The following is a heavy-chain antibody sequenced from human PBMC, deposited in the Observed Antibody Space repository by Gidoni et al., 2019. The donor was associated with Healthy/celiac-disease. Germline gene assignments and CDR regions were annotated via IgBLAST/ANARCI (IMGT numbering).Heavy chain of an antibody. Sequence: EVQLVESGGGLVQPGGSLRLSCAASGFTFSSYRMNWVRKAPGKRLEWFSYISRSSSTIYYADSVKGRFTISRDNAKNSLYLQMNSLRDEDTAVYYCARAPSGYSYGWVSGYYGMDVWGQGTTVTVSS. D-gene: IGHD5-18*01. V-gene: IGHV3-48*02. CDR1: GFTFSSYR. J-gene: IGHJ6*02. CDR3: ARAPSGYSYGWVSGYYGMDV. CDR2: ISRSSSTI.